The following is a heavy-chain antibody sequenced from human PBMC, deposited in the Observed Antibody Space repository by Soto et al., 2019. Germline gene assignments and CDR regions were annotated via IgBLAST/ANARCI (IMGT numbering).Heavy chain of an antibody. V-gene: IGHV1-69*12. CDR2: IIPIFGTA. CDR3: ARAPDSAYDYCAY. D-gene: IGHD5-12*01. J-gene: IGHJ4*02. CDR1: GGTFSSYP. Sequence: QVQLVQSGAEVKKPGSSVKVSCKTSGGTFSSYPITWVRQAPGQGLEWMGGIIPIFGTANYAQEFQGRVTITADESTSTSYMELNSLRSEDTAVYYCARAPDSAYDYCAYWGQGTLVTVSS.